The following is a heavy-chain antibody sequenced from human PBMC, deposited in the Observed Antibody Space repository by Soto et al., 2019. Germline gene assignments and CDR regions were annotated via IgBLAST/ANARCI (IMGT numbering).Heavy chain of an antibody. CDR2: IIPIFGTA. J-gene: IGHJ1*01. CDR1: GGTFSSYA. CDR3: ARGWAIYCGGDCYSRAEYFQH. D-gene: IGHD2-21*02. V-gene: IGHV1-69*13. Sequence: SVKVSCKASGGTFSSYAISWVRQAPGQGLEWMGGIIPIFGTANYAQKFQGRVTIAADESTSTAYMELSSLRSEDTAVYYCARGWAIYCGGDCYSRAEYFQHWG.